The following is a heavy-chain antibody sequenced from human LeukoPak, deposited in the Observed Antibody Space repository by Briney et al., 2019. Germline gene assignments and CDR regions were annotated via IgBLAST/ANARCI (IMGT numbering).Heavy chain of an antibody. J-gene: IGHJ6*02. V-gene: IGHV3-21*01. CDR2: ISSSSSYI. Sequence: GGSLRLSCAASGFTFSSYWMSWVRQAPGKGLEWVSSISSSSSYIYYADSVKGRFTISRDNAKNSLYLQMNSLRAEDTAVYYCARGTQSRYGSGSGGMDVWGQGTTVTVSS. CDR3: ARGTQSRYGSGSGGMDV. CDR1: GFTFSSYW. D-gene: IGHD3-10*01.